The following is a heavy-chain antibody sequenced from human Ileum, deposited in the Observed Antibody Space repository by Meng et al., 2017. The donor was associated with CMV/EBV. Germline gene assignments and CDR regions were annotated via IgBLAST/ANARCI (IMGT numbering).Heavy chain of an antibody. CDR2: TNTGNGNT. J-gene: IGHJ4*02. CDR1: GYTFTNFF. Sequence: SCKTSGYTFTNFFLHWVRQAPGQGLQWMGRTNTGNGNTKYSQEFQDRVIITRDTSASTAYMEVSSLKSDDMAVYYCARGQTTGGLDYWGQGTLVTVSS. D-gene: IGHD1-1*01. CDR3: ARGQTTGGLDY. V-gene: IGHV1-3*02.